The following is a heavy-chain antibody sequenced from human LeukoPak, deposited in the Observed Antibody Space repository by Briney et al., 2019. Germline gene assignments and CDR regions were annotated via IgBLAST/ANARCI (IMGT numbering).Heavy chain of an antibody. CDR3: ASGPDILTGLIEYYFDY. Sequence: PGRSLRLSCAASGFTFSSYGMHWVRQAPGKGLEWVAVIWYDGSNKYYADSVKGRFTISRDNSKNTLYLQMNSLRAEDTAVYYCASGPDILTGLIEYYFDYWGQGTLVTVSS. CDR2: IWYDGSNK. V-gene: IGHV3-33*08. J-gene: IGHJ4*02. CDR1: GFTFSSYG. D-gene: IGHD3-9*01.